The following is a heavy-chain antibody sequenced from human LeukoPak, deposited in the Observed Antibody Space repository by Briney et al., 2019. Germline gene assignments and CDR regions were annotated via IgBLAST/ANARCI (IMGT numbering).Heavy chain of an antibody. Sequence: GESLKISCKGSGYMFTSYWIGWVRQMPGEGLEWMGIINPDDSDTRYSPSFQGQVTISADKSISTAYLRWGSLKASDTAMYYCARQLELQNYYGTGVWGQGTTVTVSS. D-gene: IGHD1-7*01. V-gene: IGHV5-51*01. CDR2: INPDDSDT. CDR1: GYMFTSYW. CDR3: ARQLELQNYYGTGV. J-gene: IGHJ6*02.